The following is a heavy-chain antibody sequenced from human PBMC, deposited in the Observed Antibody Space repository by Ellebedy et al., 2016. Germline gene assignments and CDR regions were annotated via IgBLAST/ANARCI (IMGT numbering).Heavy chain of an antibody. CDR1: GFTFSSYA. J-gene: IGHJ4*02. V-gene: IGHV3-23*01. D-gene: IGHD6-19*01. CDR2: ISGSGGST. Sequence: GGSLRLXXAASGFTFSSYAMSWVRQAPGKGLEWVSAISGSGGSTYYADSVKGRFTISRDNSKNTLYLQMNSLRAEDTAVYYCAKGTSSGHQDYWGQGTLVTVSS. CDR3: AKGTSSGHQDY.